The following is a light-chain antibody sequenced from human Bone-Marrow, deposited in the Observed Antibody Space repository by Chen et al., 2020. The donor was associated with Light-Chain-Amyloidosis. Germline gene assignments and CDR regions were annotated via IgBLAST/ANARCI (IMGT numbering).Light chain of an antibody. CDR1: SSDVGGDNH. Sequence: QSALTQPASVSGSPGQSITISCTGTSSDVGGDNHVSWYQQHPDKAPKLMIYEVTNRPSWVPDRFSGSKSDNTASLALSWPPTEDEAYYFCSSYTITNTLGFGSGTRGTVL. J-gene: IGLJ1*01. CDR2: EVT. CDR3: SSYTITNTLG. V-gene: IGLV2-14*01.